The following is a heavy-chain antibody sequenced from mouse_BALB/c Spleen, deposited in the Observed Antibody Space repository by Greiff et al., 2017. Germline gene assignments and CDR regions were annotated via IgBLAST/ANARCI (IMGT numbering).Heavy chain of an antibody. CDR2: ISDGGSYT. Sequence: EVKLMESGGGLVKPGGSLKLSCAASGFTFSDYYMYWVRQTPEKRLEWVATISDGGSYTYYPDSVKGRFTISRDNAKNNLYLQMSSLKSEDTAMYYCAREGYYPAWFAYWGQGTLVTVSA. CDR1: GFTFSDYY. CDR3: AREGYYPAWFAY. D-gene: IGHD1-1*01. J-gene: IGHJ3*01. V-gene: IGHV5-4*02.